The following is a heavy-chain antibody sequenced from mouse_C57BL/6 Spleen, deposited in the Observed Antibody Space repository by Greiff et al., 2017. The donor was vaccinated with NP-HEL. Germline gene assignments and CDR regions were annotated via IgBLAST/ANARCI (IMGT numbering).Heavy chain of an antibody. CDR3: ARGGYYGSSKGYFDV. CDR1: GYTFTDYN. Sequence: EVQGVESGPELVKPGASVKIPCKASGYTFTDYNMDWVKQSHGKSLEWIGDINPNNGGTIYNQKFKGKATLTVDKSSSTAYMELRSLTSEDTAVYYCARGGYYGSSKGYFDVWGTGTTVTVSS. J-gene: IGHJ1*03. V-gene: IGHV1-18*01. D-gene: IGHD1-1*01. CDR2: INPNNGGT.